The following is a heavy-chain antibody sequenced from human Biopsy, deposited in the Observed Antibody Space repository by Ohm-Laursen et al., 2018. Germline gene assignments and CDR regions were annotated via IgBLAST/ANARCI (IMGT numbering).Heavy chain of an antibody. V-gene: IGHV4-59*01. CDR3: ARSTNGTGWLSSYIYGMDV. J-gene: IGHJ6*02. CDR2: IYYSGST. Sequence: SETLSLTCTVSGGDISSDYWSWIRQTPGQGLEWIGHIYYSGSTNYNPSLKSRVTISVDTSKNQFSLRLSSVTAAATAVYYCARSTNGTGWLSSYIYGMDVWGQGTTVTVSS. D-gene: IGHD2-8*01. CDR1: GGDISSDY.